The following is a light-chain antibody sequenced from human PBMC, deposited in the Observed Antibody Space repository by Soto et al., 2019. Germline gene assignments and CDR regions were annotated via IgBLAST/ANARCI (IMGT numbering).Light chain of an antibody. Sequence: QSVLTQPASVSGSPGQSVTVSCTGTNSDIGYYNHVSWYQQHPGKAPKLIIYEVTNRPSGISSRFSGSRSGSTASLTISGLQAEDGADYYCSSRTISNILAFGGGTKLTVL. J-gene: IGLJ2*01. CDR1: NSDIGYYNH. V-gene: IGLV2-14*01. CDR2: EVT. CDR3: SSRTISNILA.